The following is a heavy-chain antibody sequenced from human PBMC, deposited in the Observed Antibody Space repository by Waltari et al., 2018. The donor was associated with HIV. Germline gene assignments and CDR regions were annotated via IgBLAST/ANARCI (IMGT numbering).Heavy chain of an antibody. Sequence: QVHLVESGGGLVKPGGSLRLSCAASGFLFSDYYMRWIRQAPGKGLEWISYISFSGHNVFYSDSVKGRFTISRDNANNSLYLQMNSLRAEDTAVYYCARDFSYDVLTQRDYFDNWGQGTLVTVSS. CDR1: GFLFSDYY. V-gene: IGHV3-11*04. CDR3: ARDFSYDVLTQRDYFDN. CDR2: ISFSGHNV. J-gene: IGHJ4*02. D-gene: IGHD3-9*01.